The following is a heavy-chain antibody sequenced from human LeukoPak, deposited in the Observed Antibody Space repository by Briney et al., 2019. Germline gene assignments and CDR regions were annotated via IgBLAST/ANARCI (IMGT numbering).Heavy chain of an antibody. CDR3: ARQRETAVAGTGFDY. V-gene: IGHV3-13*01. J-gene: IGHJ4*02. CDR2: IGTVGDT. D-gene: IGHD6-19*01. CDR1: GFTFSSYD. Sequence: GGSLRLSCAASGFTFSSYDMHWVRRARGKGLEWVSAIGTVGDTYYPGSVKGRFTISRGNAKNPLYLQMNSLRAGDTAVYYCARQRETAVAGTGFDYWGQGTLVTVSS.